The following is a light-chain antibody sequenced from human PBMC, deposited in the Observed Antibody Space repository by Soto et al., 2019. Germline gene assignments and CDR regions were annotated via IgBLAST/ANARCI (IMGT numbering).Light chain of an antibody. V-gene: IGKV1-5*01. J-gene: IGKJ1*01. Sequence: DIQMTQSPSTLSASGGDTVTITGRASQTISGWLAWYQQRPGKAPNLLIFDASTLESGVPSRFSGSGSGTTFTLTISSLQSDDFATYYCLQYNGYYRTFGQGAKVDIK. CDR2: DAS. CDR1: QTISGW. CDR3: LQYNGYYRT.